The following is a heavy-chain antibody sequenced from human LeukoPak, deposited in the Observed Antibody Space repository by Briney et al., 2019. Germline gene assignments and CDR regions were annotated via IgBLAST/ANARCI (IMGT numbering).Heavy chain of an antibody. CDR2: IYPGDSDT. J-gene: IGHJ4*02. D-gene: IGHD6-19*01. CDR1: GSIFTSYW. Sequence: GESLQISCQGSGSIFTSYWIGWVRQLPGKGLEGMGIIYPGDSDTRYSPSFQGQVTISADKSISTAYLQWSHLKASDTAMYYCARLWKRIAVAGGVDYWGQGTLVTVSS. CDR3: ARLWKRIAVAGGVDY. V-gene: IGHV5-51*01.